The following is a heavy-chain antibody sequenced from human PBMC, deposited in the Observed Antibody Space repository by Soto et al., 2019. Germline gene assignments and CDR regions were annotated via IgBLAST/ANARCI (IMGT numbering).Heavy chain of an antibody. CDR3: ERVDDSAWYTRDY. CDR2: IKQDGSET. Sequence: EVQLVESGGGLVQPGGSLRLSCGASGFTLSSYWMNWVRQAPGKGLEWVANIKQDGSETSYVDSVKSRFTMSRDNAKNSLYRQMNSLRAEDSAVYYCERVDDSAWYTRDYWGQGTLVTVSS. J-gene: IGHJ4*02. V-gene: IGHV3-7*01. D-gene: IGHD6-19*01. CDR1: GFTLSSYW.